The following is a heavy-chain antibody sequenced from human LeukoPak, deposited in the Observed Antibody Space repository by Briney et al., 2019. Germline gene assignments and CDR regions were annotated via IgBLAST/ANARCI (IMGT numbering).Heavy chain of an antibody. J-gene: IGHJ6*02. Sequence: GASVKVSCKASGYTFTGYYMHWVRQAPGQGLEWMGWINPNSGGTNYAQKFQGRVTMTRDTSINTAYMELSRLRSDDTAVYYCARDQGWLRYYYYYGMDVWGQGTTVTVSS. CDR3: ARDQGWLRYYYYYGMDV. D-gene: IGHD5-12*01. CDR2: INPNSGGT. V-gene: IGHV1-2*02. CDR1: GYTFTGYY.